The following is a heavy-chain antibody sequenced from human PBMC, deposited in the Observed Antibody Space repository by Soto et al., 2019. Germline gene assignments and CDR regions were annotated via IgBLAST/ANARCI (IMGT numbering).Heavy chain of an antibody. CDR1: GFTFSSYS. V-gene: IGHV3-21*01. D-gene: IGHD6-6*01. J-gene: IGHJ4*02. Sequence: EVQLVESGGGLVKPGGSLRISCAASGFTFSSYSMNWVRQAPGKGLEWVSSISSSSSYIYYADSVKGRFTISRDNAKNSLYLQMNSLRAEDTAVYYCARDMIAARQIGYWGQGTLVTVSS. CDR2: ISSSSSYI. CDR3: ARDMIAARQIGY.